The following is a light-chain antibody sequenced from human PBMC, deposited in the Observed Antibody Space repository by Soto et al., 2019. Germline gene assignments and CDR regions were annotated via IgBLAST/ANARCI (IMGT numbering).Light chain of an antibody. CDR3: ETWDTNVVV. CDR2: LEGSGSY. V-gene: IGLV4-60*02. Sequence: QPVLTQSSSASASLGSSVKLTCTLSSGHSTYIIAWHQQQPGKAPRYLMKLEGSGSYNKGSGIPDRFSGSSSGADRYLTISNHQFEDEADYYCETWDTNVVVFGGGTKLTVL. J-gene: IGLJ2*01. CDR1: SGHSTYI.